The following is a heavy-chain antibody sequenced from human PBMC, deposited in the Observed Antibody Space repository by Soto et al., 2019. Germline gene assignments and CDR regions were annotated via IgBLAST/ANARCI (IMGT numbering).Heavy chain of an antibody. J-gene: IGHJ5*02. V-gene: IGHV1-18*01. CDR2: ISASIGHT. D-gene: IGHD2-15*01. CDR3: ARGSYCSGGTCTNWFDA. Sequence: QLVQSGAEVKKPGASVKVSCKASGYTFNDYAITWVRQAPGQGLEWLGWISASIGHTNYAQSFQGRVTMTTDRSTTTAYMELRSLRSDDTAVYYCARGSYCSGGTCTNWFDAFGQGTLVTVSS. CDR1: GYTFNDYA.